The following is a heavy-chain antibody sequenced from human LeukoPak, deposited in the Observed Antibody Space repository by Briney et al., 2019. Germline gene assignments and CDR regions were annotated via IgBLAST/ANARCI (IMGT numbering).Heavy chain of an antibody. CDR3: ARITFVGEGFGLDV. CDR2: IHYSGGIT. Sequence: SETLSLTCTVSGGSISSYYWSWIRQPPGKGLEWIGYIHYSGGITYYNPSLKSRVTISVDTSKNQFSLSLSSVTAADTAVYYCARITFVGEGFGLDVWGQGTTVTVSS. D-gene: IGHD3-16*01. V-gene: IGHV4-59*08. J-gene: IGHJ6*02. CDR1: GGSISSYY.